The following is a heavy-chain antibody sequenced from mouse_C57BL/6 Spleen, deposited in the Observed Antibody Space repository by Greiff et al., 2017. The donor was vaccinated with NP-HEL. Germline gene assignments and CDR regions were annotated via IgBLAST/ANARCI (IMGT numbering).Heavy chain of an antibody. V-gene: IGHV1-18*01. CDR2: FNPNNGGT. CDR3: TRGGNTVISYAMDY. CDR1: GYTFTDYN. D-gene: IGHD1-1*01. J-gene: IGHJ4*01. Sequence: VQLQQSGPELVKPGASVKIPCKASGYTFTDYNMDWVKQSYGKSLEWIGDFNPNNGGTIYNQKLKGKATLTVDKSSSTVYMELRSLTSEDTAVYYSTRGGNTVISYAMDYWGQGTSLTVSS.